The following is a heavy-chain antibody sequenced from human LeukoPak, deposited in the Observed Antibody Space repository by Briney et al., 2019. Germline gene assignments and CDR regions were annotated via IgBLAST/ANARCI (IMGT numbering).Heavy chain of an antibody. CDR2: IYHSGST. J-gene: IGHJ3*02. CDR1: GGSISSGGYS. V-gene: IGHV4-30-2*01. D-gene: IGHD5-18*01. CDR3: ARDGGGWGTAIEGAFDI. Sequence: PSETLSLTCAVSGGSISSGGYSWSWIRQPPGKGLEWIVYIYHSGSTYYNPSLKSRVTISVDRSKNQFSLKLSSVTAADTAVYYCARDGGGWGTAIEGAFDIWGQGTMVTVSS.